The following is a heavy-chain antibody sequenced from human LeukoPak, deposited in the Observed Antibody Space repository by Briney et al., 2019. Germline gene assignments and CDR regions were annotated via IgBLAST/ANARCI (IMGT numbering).Heavy chain of an antibody. V-gene: IGHV3-15*01. CDR3: TTRGGSFSIFDY. CDR1: GFTFSNAW. J-gene: IGHJ4*02. CDR2: IKSKTDGGTT. Sequence: GSLRLSCAASGFTFSNAWMSWVRQAPGKGLEWGGRIKSKTDGGTTDYAAPVKGRFTISRDDSKNTLYLQMNSLKTEDTAVYYCTTRGGSFSIFDYWGQGTLVTVSS. D-gene: IGHD1-26*01.